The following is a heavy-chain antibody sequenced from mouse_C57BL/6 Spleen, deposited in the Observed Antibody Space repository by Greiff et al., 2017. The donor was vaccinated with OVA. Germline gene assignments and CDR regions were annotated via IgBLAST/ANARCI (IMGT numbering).Heavy chain of an antibody. CDR1: GYTFTTYP. J-gene: IGHJ2*01. Sequence: QVQQQQSGAELVKPGASVKMSCKASGYTFTTYPIEWMKQHHGKSLEWIGNFHPYNDDTKYNEKFKGKATLTVEKSSSTVYLELSRLTSDDSAVYYCARENYDGYYFDYWGQGTTLTVSS. D-gene: IGHD2-3*01. CDR2: FHPYNDDT. CDR3: ARENYDGYYFDY. V-gene: IGHV1-47*01.